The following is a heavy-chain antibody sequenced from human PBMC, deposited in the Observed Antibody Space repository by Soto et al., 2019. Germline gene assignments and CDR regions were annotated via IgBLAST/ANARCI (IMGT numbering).Heavy chain of an antibody. D-gene: IGHD2-15*01. Sequence: GGSMRLSCAAAGLTFSSYYMHWVRQATGKGLEWVSAIGTAGDTYYPGSVKGRFTISRENAKNSLYLQMNSLRAEDTAVYYCARGLGRHYYYYGMDVWGQGTTVTVSS. V-gene: IGHV3-13*01. J-gene: IGHJ6*02. CDR1: GLTFSSYY. CDR2: IGTAGDT. CDR3: ARGLGRHYYYYGMDV.